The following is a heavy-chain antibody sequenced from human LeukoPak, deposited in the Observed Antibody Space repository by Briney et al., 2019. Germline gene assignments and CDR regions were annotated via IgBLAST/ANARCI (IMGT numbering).Heavy chain of an antibody. D-gene: IGHD3-3*01. J-gene: IGHJ4*02. CDR3: ARGVTYYDFWSGYYRALNFDY. CDR1: GYSISSGYY. Sequence: PSETLSLTCAVSGYSISSGYYWGWIRQPPGKGLEWIGMIYHSGSTYYNPSLKSRVTISVDTSKNQFSLKLSSVTAADTAVYYCARGVTYYDFWSGYYRALNFDYWGQGTLVTVSS. V-gene: IGHV4-38-2*01. CDR2: IYHSGST.